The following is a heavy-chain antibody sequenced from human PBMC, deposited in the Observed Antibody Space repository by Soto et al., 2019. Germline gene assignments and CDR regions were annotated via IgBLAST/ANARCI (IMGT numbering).Heavy chain of an antibody. Sequence: SXTLSXXXXVSGXSINNTNYSWXWXRXPPGKGXXXXXXXXXXXXXXXXXXLKSRVTISVDPSKNQISLKVTSVTAADRAVYYCARSGSRGHLRDWFDPWGHGSLVTVSS. CDR1: GXSINNTNYS. CDR2: XXXXXXX. CDR3: ARSGSRGHLRDWFDP. J-gene: IGHJ5*02. V-gene: IGHV4-39*01. D-gene: IGHD3-10*01.